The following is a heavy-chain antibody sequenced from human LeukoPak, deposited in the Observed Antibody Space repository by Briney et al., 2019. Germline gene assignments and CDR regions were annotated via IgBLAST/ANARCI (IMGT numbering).Heavy chain of an antibody. J-gene: IGHJ6*04. D-gene: IGHD3-10*02. Sequence: GGSLRLSCAASGFTFSTYAMSWVRQAPGKGLEWVSAISGSTGRTYYADSVKGRFTISRDNAKNSLYLQMNSLRAEDTAVYYCAELGITMIGGVWGKGTTVTISS. V-gene: IGHV3-23*01. CDR3: AELGITMIGGV. CDR2: ISGSTGRT. CDR1: GFTFSTYA.